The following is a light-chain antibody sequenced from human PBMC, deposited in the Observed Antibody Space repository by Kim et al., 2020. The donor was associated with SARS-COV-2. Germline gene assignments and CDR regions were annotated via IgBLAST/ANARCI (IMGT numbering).Light chain of an antibody. CDR2: GNS. V-gene: IGLV1-40*01. J-gene: IGLJ2*01. Sequence: VTISCTGSDSNIGAGFDVHWYQHLPTTAPRLLLYGNSTRPSGVPDRFSGSKSGTSASLDITGLQIEDEAHYYCQSYDSGLRGSVIFGGGTQLTVL. CDR3: QSYDSGLRGSVI. CDR1: DSNIGAGFD.